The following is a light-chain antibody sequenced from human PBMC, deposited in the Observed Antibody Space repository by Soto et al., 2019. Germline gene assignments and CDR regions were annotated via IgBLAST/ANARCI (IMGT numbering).Light chain of an antibody. CDR3: CSFSGSPYV. J-gene: IGLJ1*01. CDR1: SSDVGGYNY. CDR2: DVS. V-gene: IGLV2-11*01. Sequence: QSALTQPRSVSWSPGQSVTISCTGTSSDVGGYNYVSWYQQHPGKAPKLMIYDVSKRPSGVPDRFSGSKSGNTASLTISVLQAEDEADYYCCSFSGSPYVFGTGTKVTVL.